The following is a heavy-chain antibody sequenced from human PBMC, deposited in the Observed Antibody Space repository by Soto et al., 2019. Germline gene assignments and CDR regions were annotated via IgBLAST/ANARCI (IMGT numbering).Heavy chain of an antibody. J-gene: IGHJ3*02. V-gene: IGHV3-9*01. CDR1: GFTFDDYA. D-gene: IGHD5-12*01. Sequence: EVQLVESGGGLVQPGRSLRLSCAASGFTFDDYAMHWVRQAPGKGLEWVSGISWNSGNIGYADSMKGRFTISRDNAKNSLYLQTHSLRAADTALYYCTKGGGYDYFDAFDIWGQGTMVTVSS. CDR3: TKGGGYDYFDAFDI. CDR2: ISWNSGNI.